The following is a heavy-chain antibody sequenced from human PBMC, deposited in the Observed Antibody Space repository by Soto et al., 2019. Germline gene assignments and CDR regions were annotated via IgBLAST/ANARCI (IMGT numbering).Heavy chain of an antibody. V-gene: IGHV3-30-3*01. CDR1: GFTFSSYA. J-gene: IGHJ6*02. CDR3: ARAHPPYYGMDV. CDR2: ISYDGSNK. Sequence: PGGSLRLSCAASGFTFSSYAMHWVRQAPGKGLEWVAVISYDGSNKYYADSVKGRFTISRDNSKNTLYLQMNSLRAEDTAVYYCARAHPPYYGMDVWGQGTTVTVSS.